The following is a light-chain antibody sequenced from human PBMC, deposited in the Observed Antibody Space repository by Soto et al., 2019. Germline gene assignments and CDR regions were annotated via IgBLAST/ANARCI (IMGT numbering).Light chain of an antibody. CDR1: KLGERY. CDR2: QDS. CDR3: QAWDSSTPYV. V-gene: IGLV3-1*01. J-gene: IGLJ1*01. Sequence: SSELTQPPSVSVSPGQTASISCSGDKLGERYASWYQQKPGQSPVLVIYQDSKRPSGIPERFSGSNSGNTATLTISGTQAMDEADYYCQAWDSSTPYVFGTGTKLTVL.